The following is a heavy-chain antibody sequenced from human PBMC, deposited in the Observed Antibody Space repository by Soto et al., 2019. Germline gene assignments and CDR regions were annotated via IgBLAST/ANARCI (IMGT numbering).Heavy chain of an antibody. D-gene: IGHD2-15*01. CDR2: ISSSSSYI. Sequence: EVQLVESGGGLVKPGGSLRLSCAASGFTFSSYSMNWVRQAPGKGLEWVSSISSSSSYIYYADSVKGRFTISRDNAKNSLYLQMNSLRAEDTAVYYCARDRGYCSGGSCYIDYWGQGTLVTVSS. V-gene: IGHV3-21*01. CDR1: GFTFSSYS. CDR3: ARDRGYCSGGSCYIDY. J-gene: IGHJ4*02.